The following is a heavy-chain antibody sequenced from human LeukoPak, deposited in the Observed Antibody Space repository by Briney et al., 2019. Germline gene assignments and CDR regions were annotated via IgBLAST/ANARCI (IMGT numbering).Heavy chain of an antibody. CDR2: ISYDGSNK. D-gene: IGHD3-22*01. V-gene: IGHV3-30*04. CDR3: ASDYYDSSGYPNWFDP. J-gene: IGHJ5*02. CDR1: GFTFSSYA. Sequence: GGSLRLSCAASGFTFSSYAMHWVRQAPGKGLEWVAVISYDGSNKYYADSVKGRFTISRDNSKNTLYLQMNSLRAEDTAVYYCASDYYDSSGYPNWFDPWGQGTLVTVSS.